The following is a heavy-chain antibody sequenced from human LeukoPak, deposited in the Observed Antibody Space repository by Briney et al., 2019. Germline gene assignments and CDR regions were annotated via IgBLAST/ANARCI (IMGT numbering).Heavy chain of an antibody. CDR3: ARVSYYDSSGNRGAFDY. V-gene: IGHV4-34*01. D-gene: IGHD3-22*01. CDR1: GGSFSGYY. Sequence: PSETLSLTCAVYGGSFSGYYWSWIRQPPGKGLEWIGEINHSGSTNYNPSLKSRVTISVDKSKNQFSLKLSSVTAADTAVYYCARVSYYDSSGNRGAFDYWGPGTLVTVSS. CDR2: INHSGST. J-gene: IGHJ4*02.